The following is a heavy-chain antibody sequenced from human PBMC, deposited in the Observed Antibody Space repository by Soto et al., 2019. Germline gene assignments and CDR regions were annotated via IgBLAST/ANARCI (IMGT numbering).Heavy chain of an antibody. Sequence: GGSLRLSCAASGFTFSSYSMNWVRQAPGKGLEWVSSISSSSSYIYYADSVKGRFTISRDNAKNSLYLQMNSLRAEDTAVYYCARDREQLVPYYGMDVWGQGTTVTVSS. CDR3: ARDREQLVPYYGMDV. D-gene: IGHD6-13*01. CDR1: GFTFSSYS. CDR2: ISSSSSYI. J-gene: IGHJ6*02. V-gene: IGHV3-21*01.